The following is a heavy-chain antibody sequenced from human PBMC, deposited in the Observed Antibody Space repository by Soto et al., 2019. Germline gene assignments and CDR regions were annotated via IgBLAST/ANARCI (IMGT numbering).Heavy chain of an antibody. D-gene: IGHD1-20*01. CDR1: GGSISSGGYY. V-gene: IGHV4-31*03. CDR3: ARVGGINWFDP. CDR2: IYYSGST. J-gene: IGHJ5*02. Sequence: QVQLQESGPGLVKPSQTLSLTCTVSGGSISSGGYYWSWIRQHPGKGLEWIGYIYYSGSTYYNPSIKRRLTIAVDTSKNQFSLKLSSVPAADTAVYYCARVGGINWFDPWGQGTLVTVSS.